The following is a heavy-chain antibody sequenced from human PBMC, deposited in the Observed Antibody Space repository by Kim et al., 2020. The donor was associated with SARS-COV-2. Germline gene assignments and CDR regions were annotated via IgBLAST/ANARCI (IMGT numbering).Heavy chain of an antibody. CDR1: GGSFSGYY. D-gene: IGHD6-13*01. CDR3: ARVAAAGTWPQYYYYGMDV. V-gene: IGHV4-34*01. Sequence: SETLSLTCAVYGGSFSGYYWSWIRQPPGKGLEWIGEINHSGSTNYNPSLKSRVTISVDTSKNQFSLKLSSVTAADTAVYYCARVAAAGTWPQYYYYGMDVWGQGTTVTVSS. J-gene: IGHJ6*02. CDR2: INHSGST.